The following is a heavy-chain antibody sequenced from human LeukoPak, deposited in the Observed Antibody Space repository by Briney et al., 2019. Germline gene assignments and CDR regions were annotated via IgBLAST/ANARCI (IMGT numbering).Heavy chain of an antibody. J-gene: IGHJ3*02. CDR1: GGTFSSYA. CDR2: IIPIFGTA. Sequence: GASVKVSCKASGGTFSSYAISWVRQAPGQGLEWMGGIIPIFGTANYAQKFQGRVTITADKSTSTAYMELSSLRSEDSAVYYCARPRTPYYYDSSGGDAFDIWGQGTMVTVSS. CDR3: ARPRTPYYYDSSGGDAFDI. V-gene: IGHV1-69*06. D-gene: IGHD3-22*01.